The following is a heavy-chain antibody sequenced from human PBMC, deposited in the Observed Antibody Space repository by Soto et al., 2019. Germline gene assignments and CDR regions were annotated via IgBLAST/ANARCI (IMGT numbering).Heavy chain of an antibody. CDR3: AKDRGVGDGYNYYFDY. V-gene: IGHV3-43*01. Sequence: GGSLRLSCAASGFTFDDYTMHWVRQAPGKGLEWVSLISWDGGSTYYADSVKGRFTISRDNSKNSLYLQMNSLRTEDTALYYCAKDRGVGDGYNYYFDYWGQGTLVTVSS. J-gene: IGHJ4*02. D-gene: IGHD1-1*01. CDR2: ISWDGGST. CDR1: GFTFDDYT.